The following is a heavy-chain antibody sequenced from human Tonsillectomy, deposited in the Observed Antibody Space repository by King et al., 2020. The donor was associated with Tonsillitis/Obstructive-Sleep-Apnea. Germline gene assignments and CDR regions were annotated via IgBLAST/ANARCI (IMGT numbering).Heavy chain of an antibody. CDR3: ARGYYDYMGVLFDS. J-gene: IGHJ4*02. Sequence: VQLQQWGAGLLKPSETLSLTCAVYGGSFSDYYWSWIRQPPGKGLEWIGEINHSGITNYNPSLKSRVSISLDTSKNQFSLKLTSVTAADTAVYYCARGYYDYMGVLFDSWGQGTLVTVSS. V-gene: IGHV4-34*01. D-gene: IGHD3-16*01. CDR1: GGSFSDYY. CDR2: INHSGIT.